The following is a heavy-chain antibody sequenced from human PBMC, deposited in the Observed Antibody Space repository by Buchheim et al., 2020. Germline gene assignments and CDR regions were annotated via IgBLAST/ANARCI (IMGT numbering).Heavy chain of an antibody. CDR3: TTTSRVTMIVVVITTFDAFDI. J-gene: IGHJ3*02. CDR2: IKSKTDGGTT. Sequence: EVQLVESGGGLVQPGGSLRLSCAASGFTFSSYWMSWVRQAPGKGLEWVGRIKSKTDGGTTDYAAPVKGRFTISRDDSKNTLYLQMNSLKTEDTAVYYCTTTSRVTMIVVVITTFDAFDIWGQGT. V-gene: IGHV3-15*01. D-gene: IGHD3-22*01. CDR1: GFTFSSYW.